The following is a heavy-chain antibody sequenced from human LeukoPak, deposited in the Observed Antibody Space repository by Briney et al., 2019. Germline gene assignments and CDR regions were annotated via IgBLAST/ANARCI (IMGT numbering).Heavy chain of an antibody. V-gene: IGHV1-2*02. D-gene: IGHD6-6*01. J-gene: IGHJ4*02. CDR3: ARGVARSSKFHFSYYFDY. CDR2: INPNSGGT. Sequence: GASVKVSCKASGYTFTGYYMHWVRQAPGQGLEWMGWINPNSGGTNYAQKFQGRVTMTRDTSISTAYMELSRLRSDDTAVYYCARGVARSSKFHFSYYFDYWGQGTLVTVSS. CDR1: GYTFTGYY.